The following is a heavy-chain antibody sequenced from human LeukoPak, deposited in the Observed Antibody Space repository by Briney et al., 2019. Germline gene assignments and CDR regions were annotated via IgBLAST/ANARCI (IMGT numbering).Heavy chain of an antibody. Sequence: SETLSLSCTVSGGSISTSDYYWTWVRQPPGKGLEWIGSVHYIGTTYSSPSLKSRVTMSVDPSKNQFSLKLTSVTAADTAVYYCGRITIFGVVDYWGQGTLVTVSS. J-gene: IGHJ4*02. D-gene: IGHD3-3*01. CDR2: VHYIGTT. CDR1: GGSISTSDYY. CDR3: GRITIFGVVDY. V-gene: IGHV4-39*01.